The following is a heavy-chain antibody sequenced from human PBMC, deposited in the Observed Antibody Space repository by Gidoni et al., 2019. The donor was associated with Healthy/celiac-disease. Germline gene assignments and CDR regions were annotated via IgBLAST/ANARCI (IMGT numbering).Heavy chain of an antibody. CDR2: INRDGSST. Sequence: DVQLVESVVGLVQPVVSLRLSCSASGLPFSSYWIHWVRQAPGKGLVWVSRINRDGSSTSYADSVKGRLTISRDNTKNTLYLQMNSLRAEDTAVYYCARDSLSYYYDSSGYRAFDIWGQGTMVTVSS. V-gene: IGHV3-74*01. J-gene: IGHJ3*02. CDR1: GLPFSSYW. CDR3: ARDSLSYYYDSSGYRAFDI. D-gene: IGHD3-22*01.